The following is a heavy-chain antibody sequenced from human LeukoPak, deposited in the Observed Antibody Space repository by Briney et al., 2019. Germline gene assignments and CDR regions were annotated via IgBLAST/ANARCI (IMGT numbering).Heavy chain of an antibody. CDR2: IYSGGST. V-gene: IGHV3-53*01. Sequence: GGSLRLSCAASGFTVSSNYMSWVRQAPGKGLEWVSAIYSGGSTYYADSVKGRFTISRDNSKNTLYLQMNSLRAEDTAVYYCARVEFGSGSYYTSPNWFDPWGQGTLVTVSS. CDR1: GFTVSSNY. J-gene: IGHJ5*02. D-gene: IGHD3-10*01. CDR3: ARVEFGSGSYYTSPNWFDP.